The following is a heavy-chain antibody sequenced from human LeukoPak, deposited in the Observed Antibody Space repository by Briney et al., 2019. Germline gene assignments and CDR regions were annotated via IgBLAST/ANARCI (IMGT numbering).Heavy chain of an antibody. CDR1: EFTFSNYW. CDR3: ATTVAGYPDDYLDY. CDR2: TYQDGSKN. V-gene: IGHV3-7*01. J-gene: IGHJ4*02. D-gene: IGHD6-19*01. Sequence: GGSLRLSCGACEFTFSNYWMRWVRQARGKGVERVAHTYQDGSKNYYVDSVRGRFTISRDNAKNSLYLQMNSLRAEDTAVYYCATTVAGYPDDYLDYWGQGTLVTVSS.